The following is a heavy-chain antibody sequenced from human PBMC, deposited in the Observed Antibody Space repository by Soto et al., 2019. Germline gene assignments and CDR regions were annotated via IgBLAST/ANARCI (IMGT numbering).Heavy chain of an antibody. J-gene: IGHJ4*01. CDR1: GGSVNSWGYY. CDR2: IYYGGST. V-gene: IGHV4-31*11. D-gene: IGHD3-22*01. CDR3: ARGGYYYETSGPNAYDY. Sequence: SGTLDLACAVSGGSVNSWGYYVSLIRQHPGKGLEWIGYIYYGGSTYYNPSLKSRATISGDTSKNQFPLKLSSVTAADTAVYYCARGGYYYETSGPNAYDYRGQGILVTVYS.